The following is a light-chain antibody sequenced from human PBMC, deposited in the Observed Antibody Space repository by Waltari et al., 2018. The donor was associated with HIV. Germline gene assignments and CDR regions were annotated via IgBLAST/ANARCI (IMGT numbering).Light chain of an antibody. J-gene: IGLJ3*02. CDR1: SSDVGSYNL. V-gene: IGLV2-23*01. Sequence: QSALTQPASVSGSPGQSITLSCTGTSSDVGSYNLFSWYQQPPGKAPKLMIYEGSKRPSGVSNRFSGSKSANTASLTISGLQAEDEADYYCCSYASSSTWVFGGGTKLTVL. CDR3: CSYASSSTWV. CDR2: EGS.